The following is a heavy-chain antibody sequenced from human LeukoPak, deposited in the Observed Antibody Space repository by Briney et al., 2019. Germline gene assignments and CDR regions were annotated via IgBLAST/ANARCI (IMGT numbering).Heavy chain of an antibody. D-gene: IGHD5-18*01. V-gene: IGHV1-2*02. CDR3: ARGPSLADGYSLWFYFDY. J-gene: IGHJ4*02. CDR2: INPNSGGT. Sequence: WVRQAPGQGLEWMGWINPNSGGTNYAQKFQGRVTMTRDTSISTAYMELSRLRSDDTAVYYCARGPSLADGYSLWFYFDYWGQGTLVTVSS.